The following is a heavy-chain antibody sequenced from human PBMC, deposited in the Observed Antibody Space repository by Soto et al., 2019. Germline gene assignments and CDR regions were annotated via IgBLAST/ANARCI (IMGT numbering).Heavy chain of an antibody. CDR2: IWFDGSNK. V-gene: IGHV3-33*01. D-gene: IGHD3-3*01. Sequence: GGSLRLSCAASGFTFSSYGLHWVRQVPGTGLEWVAVIWFDGSNKYYADSVKGRFTIFRDNSKNTLYLRMSSLRGDDTAVYYCARGGRFLEWLKESFDYWGQGTLVTVSS. CDR3: ARGGRFLEWLKESFDY. J-gene: IGHJ4*02. CDR1: GFTFSSYG.